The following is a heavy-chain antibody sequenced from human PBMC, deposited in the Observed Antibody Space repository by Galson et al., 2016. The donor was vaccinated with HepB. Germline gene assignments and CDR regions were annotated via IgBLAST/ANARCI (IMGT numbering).Heavy chain of an antibody. CDR3: TREMEYWANWNANDY. D-gene: IGHD1-1*01. CDR2: INSDGSRT. CDR1: GFTFSSYW. J-gene: IGHJ4*02. V-gene: IGHV3-74*01. Sequence: SLRLSCAASGFTFSSYWMHWVRQVPGKGLVWVSHINSDGSRTAYADSVKGRFTISRDNAKNTLYLQMNSLRVEDTAVYYCTREMEYWANWNANDYWGQGTLVTVSS.